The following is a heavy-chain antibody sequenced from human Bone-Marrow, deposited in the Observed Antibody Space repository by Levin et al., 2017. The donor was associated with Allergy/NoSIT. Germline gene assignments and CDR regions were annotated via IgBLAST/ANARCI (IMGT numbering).Heavy chain of an antibody. D-gene: IGHD2-8*01. CDR3: SRDLSCTDGVCGDF. CDR2: MIDDGRSI. Sequence: LSLTCAASGFTFSAFGLHWVRQTPGKGLEWVSFMIDDGRSILYADSVKGRFTMSRDNSKNTLYLEMNSLRIEDTAVYFCSRDLSCTDGVCGDFWGQGTLVTVSS. CDR1: GFTFSAFG. J-gene: IGHJ4*02. V-gene: IGHV3-30*04.